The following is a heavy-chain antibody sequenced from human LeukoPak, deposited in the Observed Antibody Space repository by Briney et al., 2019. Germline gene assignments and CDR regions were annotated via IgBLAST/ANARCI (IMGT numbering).Heavy chain of an antibody. Sequence: ASVKVSCKASGYTFTSYGISWVRQAPGQGLEWMGWISAYNGNTNYAQKLQGRVTMTTDTSTSTAYMELRSLRSVDTAVYYCATLGELWTLFDYWGQGTLVTVSS. CDR1: GYTFTSYG. V-gene: IGHV1-18*01. CDR3: ATLGELWTLFDY. CDR2: ISAYNGNT. J-gene: IGHJ4*02. D-gene: IGHD1-26*01.